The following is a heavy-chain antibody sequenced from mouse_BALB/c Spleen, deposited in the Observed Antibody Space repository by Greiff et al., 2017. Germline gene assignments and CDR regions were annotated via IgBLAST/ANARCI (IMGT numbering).Heavy chain of an antibody. D-gene: IGHD1-1*01. CDR1: GFTFSSYT. Sequence: EVQLPESGGGLVQPGGSLKLSCAASGFTFSSYTMSWVRQTPEKRLEWVAYISNGGGSTYYPDTVKGRFTISRDNAKNTLYLQMSSLKSEDTAMYYCARERDYYGSSYGGHYFDYWGQGTTLTVSS. CDR2: ISNGGGST. CDR3: ARERDYYGSSYGGHYFDY. V-gene: IGHV5-12-2*01. J-gene: IGHJ2*01.